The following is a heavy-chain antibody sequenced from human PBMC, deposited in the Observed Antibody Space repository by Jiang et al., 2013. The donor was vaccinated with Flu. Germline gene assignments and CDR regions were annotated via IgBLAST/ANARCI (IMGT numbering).Heavy chain of an antibody. D-gene: IGHD6-13*01. J-gene: IGHJ4*02. CDR3: ASTQVGGTRYSGDY. CDR1: GFTFSSYS. V-gene: IGHV3-48*01. CDR2: ISSSSSTI. Sequence: SLRLSCAASGFTFSSYSINWVRQAPGKGLEWVSYISSSSSTIYYADSVKGRFTISRDNAKNSLYLQMNSLRAEDTAVYYCASTQVGGTRYSGDYWGQGTLVTVSS.